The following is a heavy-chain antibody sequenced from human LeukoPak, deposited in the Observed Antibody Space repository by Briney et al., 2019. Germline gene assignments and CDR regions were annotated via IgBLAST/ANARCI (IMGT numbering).Heavy chain of an antibody. J-gene: IGHJ4*02. CDR3: ARDLGLKSTDY. Sequence: SETLSLTCSVSGGSISNYYWGWIRQPAGKGLEWIGRIYSSGSTNYNPSLKSRVTMSVDTSKNQFSLKLSSVTAADTAVYYCARDLGLKSTDYCGQGTLVSVSS. CDR1: GGSISNYY. D-gene: IGHD5/OR15-5a*01. V-gene: IGHV4-4*07. CDR2: IYSSGST.